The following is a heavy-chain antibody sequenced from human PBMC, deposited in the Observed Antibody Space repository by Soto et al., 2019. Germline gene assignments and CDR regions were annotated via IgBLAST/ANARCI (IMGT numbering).Heavy chain of an antibody. CDR3: ARGLPTVTTAHPFYY. Sequence: QVQLQQWGAGLLKPSETLSLTCAVYGGSFSGYYWSWIRQPPGKGLEWIGEINHSGSTNYNPSLKSRVPISVDTSKNQFSLKLSSVTAADTAVYYCARGLPTVTTAHPFYYWGQGTLVTVSS. D-gene: IGHD4-4*01. V-gene: IGHV4-34*01. J-gene: IGHJ4*02. CDR1: GGSFSGYY. CDR2: INHSGST.